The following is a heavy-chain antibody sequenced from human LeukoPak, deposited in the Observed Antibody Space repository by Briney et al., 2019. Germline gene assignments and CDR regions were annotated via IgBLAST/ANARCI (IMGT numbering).Heavy chain of an antibody. D-gene: IGHD6-13*01. CDR1: GYSIRNGYN. CDR2: IYQSGST. V-gene: IGHV4-38-2*02. Sequence: SETLSLTCTVSGYSIRNGYNWGWIRLSPGKGLEWLGSIYQSGSTYYNPSLKSRVTISVDTSKNQFSLKLSSLTDADTAMYYCARGGGGSWYGTADYWGQGTLVTVSS. CDR3: ARGGGGSWYGTADY. J-gene: IGHJ4*02.